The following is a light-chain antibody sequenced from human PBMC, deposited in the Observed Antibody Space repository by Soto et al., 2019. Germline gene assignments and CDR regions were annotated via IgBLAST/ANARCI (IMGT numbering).Light chain of an antibody. CDR1: QSVSSN. J-gene: IGKJ1*01. CDR3: QQYNNWPGWT. Sequence: EIVMTQSPATLSVSPGERATLSCRASQSVSSNLAWYQQKPGQPPRLLIYGASTRATGIPARFSGSGSGTEFTLTISSLQSEDFAVYYCQQYNNWPGWTFGQGTKVEIK. V-gene: IGKV3-15*01. CDR2: GAS.